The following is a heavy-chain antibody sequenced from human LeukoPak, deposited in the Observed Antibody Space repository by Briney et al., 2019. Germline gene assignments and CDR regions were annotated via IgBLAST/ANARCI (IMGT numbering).Heavy chain of an antibody. J-gene: IGHJ4*02. CDR1: GFTFSSYS. D-gene: IGHD2-21*02. CDR3: ARGACGGDCYDFDY. V-gene: IGHV3-21*01. Sequence: GGSLRLSCAASGFTFSSYSMNWVRQAPGKGLEWVSSISSSSSYIYYADSVKGRFTISRDNAKSSLYLQMNSLRAEDTAVYYCARGACGGDCYDFDYWGQGTLVTVSS. CDR2: ISSSSSYI.